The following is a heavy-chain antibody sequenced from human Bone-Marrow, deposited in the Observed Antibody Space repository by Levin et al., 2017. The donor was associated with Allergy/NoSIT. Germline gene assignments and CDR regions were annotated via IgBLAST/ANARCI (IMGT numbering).Heavy chain of an antibody. CDR3: ARLTYSSGWVFEQ. V-gene: IGHV4-39*01. CDR2: IYYSGTT. CDR1: GVPISGSSFY. J-gene: IGHJ4*02. Sequence: SETLSLTCSVSGVPISGSSFYWGWIRQPPGKGLEWIGNIYYSGTTYFNPSLKSRVTISVDTSKNQFSLRVNSVTAEDTAVYYCARLTYSSGWVFEQWGQGTLVTVSS. D-gene: IGHD6-19*01.